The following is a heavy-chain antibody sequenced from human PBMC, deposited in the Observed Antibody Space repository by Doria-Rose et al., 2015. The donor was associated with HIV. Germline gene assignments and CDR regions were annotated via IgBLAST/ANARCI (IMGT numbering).Heavy chain of an antibody. Sequence: MQSGPVLVKPTETLTLTCTVSGVSLSSPGMGVSWIRQPPGKALEWLANIFSDDERSYNTSLKSRLTISRGTSKSQVVLTMTDMDPVDTATYYCARIKSSRWYHKYYFDFWGQGTLVIVSA. D-gene: IGHD6-13*01. CDR1: GVSLSSPGMG. J-gene: IGHJ4*02. CDR3: ARIKSSRWYHKYYFDF. CDR2: IFSDDER. V-gene: IGHV2-26*01.